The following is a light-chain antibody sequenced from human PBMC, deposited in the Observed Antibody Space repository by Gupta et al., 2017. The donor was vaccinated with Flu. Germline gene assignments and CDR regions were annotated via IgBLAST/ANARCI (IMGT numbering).Light chain of an antibody. CDR2: AAD. Sequence: PSSLSASVGDRVTITCRASQRIHSYLSWYQQKPGKAPKLLIYAADKLQTGAPSRFSGSGFGTDFTLTISSLQPDDFATYFCQQSVSYVFSFGGGTKVEVK. J-gene: IGKJ4*01. CDR3: QQSVSYVFS. V-gene: IGKV1-39*01. CDR1: QRIHSY.